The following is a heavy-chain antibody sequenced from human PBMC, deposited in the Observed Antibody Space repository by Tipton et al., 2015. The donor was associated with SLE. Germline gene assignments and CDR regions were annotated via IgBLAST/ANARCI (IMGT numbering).Heavy chain of an antibody. Sequence: TLSLTCAVSGYSISSGYYWGWIRQPPGKGLEWIGSIYHSGSTYYNPSLKSRVTISVDTSKNQFSLKLSSVTAADTAVYYCARDGGSSWYQVGFDYWGQGTLVTVSS. J-gene: IGHJ4*02. CDR1: GYSISSGYY. V-gene: IGHV4-38-2*02. CDR3: ARDGGSSWYQVGFDY. CDR2: IYHSGST. D-gene: IGHD6-13*01.